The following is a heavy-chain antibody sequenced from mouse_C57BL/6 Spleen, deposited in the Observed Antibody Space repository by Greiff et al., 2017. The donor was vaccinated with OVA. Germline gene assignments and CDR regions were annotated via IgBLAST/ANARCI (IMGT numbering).Heavy chain of an antibody. J-gene: IGHJ3*01. V-gene: IGHV1-52*01. Sequence: QVQLQQPGAELVRPGSSVKLSCKASGYTFTSYWMHWVKQRPIQGLEWIGNIDPSDSETHYNQKFKDKATLTVDKSSSTAYMQLSSLTSEDSAVYYCARGPPYSSGSSWFAYWGQGTLVTVSA. CDR2: IDPSDSET. D-gene: IGHD3-2*02. CDR3: ARGPPYSSGSSWFAY. CDR1: GYTFTSYW.